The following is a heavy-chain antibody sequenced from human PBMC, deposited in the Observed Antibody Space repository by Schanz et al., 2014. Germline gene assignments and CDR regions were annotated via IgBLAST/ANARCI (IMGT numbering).Heavy chain of an antibody. CDR1: GFTFSSYW. J-gene: IGHJ4*02. CDR2: IKSDGSST. Sequence: EVQLVESGGGLVQPGGSLRLSCAASGFTFSSYWMHWVRQVPGKGLVWVSRIKSDGSSTSYADSVKGRFTISRDNAKRSLLLQMNSLRVEDTSVYFCVSQTGNPNYWGQGTLVTVSS. V-gene: IGHV3-74*01. CDR3: VSQTGNPNY.